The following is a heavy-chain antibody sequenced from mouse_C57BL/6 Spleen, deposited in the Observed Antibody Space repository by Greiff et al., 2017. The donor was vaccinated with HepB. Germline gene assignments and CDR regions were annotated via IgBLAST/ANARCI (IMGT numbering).Heavy chain of an antibody. Sequence: QVQLKQPGAELVKPGASVKLSCKASGYTFTSYWMHWVKQRPGRGLEWIGRIDPNSGGTKYNEKFKSKATLTVDKPSSTAYMQLSSLTSEDSAVYYCARSGAHYYGSSYAMDYWGQGTSVTVSS. V-gene: IGHV1-72*01. CDR3: ARSGAHYYGSSYAMDY. J-gene: IGHJ4*01. CDR2: IDPNSGGT. CDR1: GYTFTSYW. D-gene: IGHD1-1*01.